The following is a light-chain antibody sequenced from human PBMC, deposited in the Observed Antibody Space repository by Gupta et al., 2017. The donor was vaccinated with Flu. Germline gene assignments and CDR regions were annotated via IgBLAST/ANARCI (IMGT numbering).Light chain of an antibody. CDR1: QSLLHSNVYNY. V-gene: IGKV2-28*01. CDR3: MQALQYPPT. J-gene: IGKJ2*01. CDR2: LGS. Sequence: EIVMTPSPPSLSVSPGESASISCRSSQSLLHSNVYNYLDWYLQKPGRSPQLLFYLGSTRASGVPDRFSVTGSCTDFTLKISTVEAEDVGVYYCMQALQYPPTFGQGTKLEIK.